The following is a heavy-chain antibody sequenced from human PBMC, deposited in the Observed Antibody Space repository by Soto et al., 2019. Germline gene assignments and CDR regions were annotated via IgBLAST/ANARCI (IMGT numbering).Heavy chain of an antibody. J-gene: IGHJ5*02. CDR1: GFSLRTSG. D-gene: IGHD6-19*01. V-gene: IGHV3-33*01. Sequence: QVQLVESGEGVVQSGRSLTLSCAASGFSLRTSGMHWLRRAPGKGLEWVGFIWYDGTKRFYANSVKGRSTISKDNSNNILYLQMSGLRAEDTAVYYCARDVVTAVAGSVNFFDPWGQGTLVTVSS. CDR2: IWYDGTKR. CDR3: ARDVVTAVAGSVNFFDP.